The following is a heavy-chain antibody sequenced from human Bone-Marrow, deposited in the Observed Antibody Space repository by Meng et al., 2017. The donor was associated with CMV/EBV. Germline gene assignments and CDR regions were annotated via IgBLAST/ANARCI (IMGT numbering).Heavy chain of an antibody. Sequence: GSLRLSCAVYGGSFSGYYWSWIRQPPGKGLEWIGEINHSGSTNYNPSLKSRVTISVDTSKNQFSLKLSSVTAADTAVYYCARGSGVVVPAAIDYWGQGTLVTVSS. CDR1: GGSFSGYY. J-gene: IGHJ4*02. V-gene: IGHV4-34*01. CDR2: INHSGST. CDR3: ARGSGVVVPAAIDY. D-gene: IGHD2-2*01.